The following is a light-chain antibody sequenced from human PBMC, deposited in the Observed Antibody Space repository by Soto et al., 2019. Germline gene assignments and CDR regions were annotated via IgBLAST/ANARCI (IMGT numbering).Light chain of an antibody. Sequence: QSALTQPASVSGSPGQSITISCTGTRSDVGSYIYVSWYQQYPGKAPKLMIYDVSNRPSGVSYRFSGSKSGNTASLTISGLQAEDEADYYCSSYTTSGTHVVFGGGTKLTVL. CDR3: SSYTTSGTHVV. CDR1: RSDVGSYIY. CDR2: DVS. V-gene: IGLV2-14*01. J-gene: IGLJ2*01.